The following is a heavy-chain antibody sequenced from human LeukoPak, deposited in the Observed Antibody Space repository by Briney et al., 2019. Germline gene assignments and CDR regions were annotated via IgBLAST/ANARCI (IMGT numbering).Heavy chain of an antibody. Sequence: PGGSLRLSCAASGFTFSSYGMHWVRQAPGKGLEWVAVISYDGSNKYYADSVKGRFTISRDNSKNTLYLQMNSLRAEDTAVYYCAKDQRFDWLLPIDYWGQGTLVAVSP. CDR1: GFTFSSYG. CDR2: ISYDGSNK. CDR3: AKDQRFDWLLPIDY. D-gene: IGHD3-9*01. J-gene: IGHJ4*02. V-gene: IGHV3-30*18.